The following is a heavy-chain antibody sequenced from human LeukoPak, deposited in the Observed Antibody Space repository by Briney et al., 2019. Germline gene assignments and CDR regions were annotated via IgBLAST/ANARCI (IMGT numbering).Heavy chain of an antibody. J-gene: IGHJ4*02. D-gene: IGHD3-3*01. CDR3: AREGRSPDFWSGYYFDY. Sequence: PSETLSLTCTVSGGSISSNYWSWIRQPAGKGLEWIGRIYTSGSTTYNPSLKSRVNMSVDTSKNQFSLKLSSVTAADTAVYYCAREGRSPDFWSGYYFDYWGQGTLVTVCS. V-gene: IGHV4-4*07. CDR1: GGSISSNY. CDR2: IYTSGST.